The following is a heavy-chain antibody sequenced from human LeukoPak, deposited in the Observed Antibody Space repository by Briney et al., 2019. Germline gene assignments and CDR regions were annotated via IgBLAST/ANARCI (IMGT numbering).Heavy chain of an antibody. CDR1: GGTFSSDA. J-gene: IGHJ4*02. CDR3: ARDYYDSSGYLDY. V-gene: IGHV1-69*05. Sequence: SVKVSCKXSGGTFSSDAISWVRQAPGQGLEWMGRIIPIFGTANYAQKFQGRVTITTDESTSTAYMELSSLRSEDTAVYYCARDYYDSSGYLDYWGQGTLVTVSS. CDR2: IIPIFGTA. D-gene: IGHD3-22*01.